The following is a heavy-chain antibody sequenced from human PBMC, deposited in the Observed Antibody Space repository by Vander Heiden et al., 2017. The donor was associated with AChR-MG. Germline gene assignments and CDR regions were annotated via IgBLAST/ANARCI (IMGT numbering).Heavy chain of an antibody. D-gene: IGHD3-3*01. CDR2: IYYSGST. CDR3: ARHNGPEGYYDFWSGYYDAFDI. J-gene: IGHJ3*02. CDR1: GGSISSSSYY. Sequence: QLQLQESGPGLVKPSETLSLTCTVSGGSISSSSYYWGWIRQPPGKGLEWIGSIYYSGSTYYNPSLKSRVTISVDTSKNQFSLKLSSVTAADTAVYYCARHNGPEGYYDFWSGYYDAFDIWGQGTMVTVSS. V-gene: IGHV4-39*01.